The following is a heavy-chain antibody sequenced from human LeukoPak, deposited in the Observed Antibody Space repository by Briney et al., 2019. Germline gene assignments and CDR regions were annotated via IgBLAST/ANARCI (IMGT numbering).Heavy chain of an antibody. V-gene: IGHV1-2*02. CDR2: INPNSGDT. CDR1: GYTFTAYY. Sequence: ASMKVSCKASGYTFTAYYMSWVRQGPGQGLEWMGWINPNSGDTKYAEKFQGRVTMTRDMSISTAYMDLSRLKSDDTAVYYCARDRFYFGSGSSQDSWGQGTLVTVSS. J-gene: IGHJ4*02. CDR3: ARDRFYFGSGSSQDS. D-gene: IGHD3-10*01.